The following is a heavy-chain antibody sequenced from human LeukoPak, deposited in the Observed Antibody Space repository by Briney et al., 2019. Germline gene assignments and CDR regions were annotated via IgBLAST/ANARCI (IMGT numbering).Heavy chain of an antibody. CDR1: GGSFSGHY. CDR2: INHSGST. J-gene: IGHJ4*02. Sequence: SETLSLTCVVYGGSFSGHYWTWIRQPPGKGLEWIGEINHSGSTNYNPSLKSRVTISVDTSKNQFSLKLSSVTAADTAVYYCARGQGGSSHYYDRGTYYFDYWGQGTLVTVSS. D-gene: IGHD3-22*01. V-gene: IGHV4-34*01. CDR3: ARGQGGSSHYYDRGTYYFDY.